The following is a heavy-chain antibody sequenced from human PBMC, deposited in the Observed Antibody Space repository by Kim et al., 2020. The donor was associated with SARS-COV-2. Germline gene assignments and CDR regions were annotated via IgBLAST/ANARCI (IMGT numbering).Heavy chain of an antibody. D-gene: IGHD3-3*01. CDR2: IYSGGST. Sequence: GGSLRLSCSASGFTVSSNYMSWVRQAPGKGLEWVSVIYSGGSTYYADSVKGRFTISRDNSKNTLYLQMNSRRAEDTAVYYCSRSEVYYDIWSGYYTGGGFDILGQGTLVTVSS. CDR3: SRSEVYYDIWSGYYTGGGFDI. CDR1: GFTVSSNY. V-gene: IGHV3-66*01. J-gene: IGHJ4*02.